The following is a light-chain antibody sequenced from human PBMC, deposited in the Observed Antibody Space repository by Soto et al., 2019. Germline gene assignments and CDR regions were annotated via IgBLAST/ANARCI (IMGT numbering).Light chain of an antibody. CDR3: SSYTSISTLV. Sequence: QSALTQPVSVSGSPGQSITISCTGTSSDVGGYNYVSWYQQHPGKAPKLMIYEVTKRPSGVSNRFSGSKSGNTASLTISGLQAEDESDYYCSSYTSISTLVFGGGTKLNVL. CDR1: SSDVGGYNY. J-gene: IGLJ2*01. V-gene: IGLV2-14*01. CDR2: EVT.